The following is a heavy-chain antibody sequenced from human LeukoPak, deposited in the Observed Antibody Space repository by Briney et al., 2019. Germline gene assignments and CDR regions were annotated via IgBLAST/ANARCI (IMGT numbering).Heavy chain of an antibody. V-gene: IGHV4-59*08. Sequence: SETLSLTCTVSGGSISSYYWSWIRQPPGKGLEWIGYIYYSGSTNYNPSLKSRVTISVDTPKNQFSLKLSSVTAADTAVYYCARSVSAVGSTGSFDYWGQGTLVTVSS. CDR3: ARSVSAVGSTGSFDY. D-gene: IGHD1-26*01. CDR1: GGSISSYY. J-gene: IGHJ4*02. CDR2: IYYSGST.